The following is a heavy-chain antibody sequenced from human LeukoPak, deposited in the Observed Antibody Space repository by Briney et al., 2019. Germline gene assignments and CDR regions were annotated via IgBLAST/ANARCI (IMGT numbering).Heavy chain of an antibody. CDR2: IYPGDSDA. CDR1: GYSFTSYW. CDR3: ARHLRSGSYRTFDY. D-gene: IGHD1-26*01. V-gene: IGHV5-51*01. J-gene: IGHJ4*02. Sequence: GESLKISCQGSGYSFTSYWIGWVRQMPGQGLEWMGIIYPGDSDARYSPSFQGQVTISADKSISTAYLQWSGLKASDTAMYYCARHLRSGSYRTFDYWGQGTLVTVSS.